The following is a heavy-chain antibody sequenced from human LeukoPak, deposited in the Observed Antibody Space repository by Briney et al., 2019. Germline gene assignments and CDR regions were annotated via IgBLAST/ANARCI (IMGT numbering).Heavy chain of an antibody. V-gene: IGHV3-23*01. CDR1: GFTFSSYA. CDR3: AKDPVRRQSIAARPKGVGGSYFDY. CDR2: ISGSGGST. Sequence: GGTLRLSCAASGFTFSSYAMSWVRQAPGKGLEWVSAISGSGGSTYYADSVKGRFTISRDNSKNTLYLQMNSLRAEDTAVYYCAKDPVRRQSIAARPKGVGGSYFDYWGQGTLVTVSS. J-gene: IGHJ4*02. D-gene: IGHD6-6*01.